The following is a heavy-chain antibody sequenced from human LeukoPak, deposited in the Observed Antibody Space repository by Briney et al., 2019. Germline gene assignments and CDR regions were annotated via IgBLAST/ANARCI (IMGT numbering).Heavy chain of an antibody. D-gene: IGHD1-14*01. Sequence: PGGSLRLSCAASGFTFSTYEMTWVRQAPGKGLEWVSYISNGDGTIHYADSVKGRFSISRDNAKKSLYLQMNSLRAEDTAVYYCARVGPWVNPDYYYYYMDVWGKGTTVTVSS. CDR2: ISNGDGTI. V-gene: IGHV3-48*03. CDR1: GFTFSTYE. J-gene: IGHJ6*03. CDR3: ARVGPWVNPDYYYYYMDV.